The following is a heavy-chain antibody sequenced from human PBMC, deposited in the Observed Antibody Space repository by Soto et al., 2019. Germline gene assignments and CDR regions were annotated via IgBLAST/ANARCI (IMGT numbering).Heavy chain of an antibody. CDR2: IIPIFGTA. Sequence: GASVKVSCKASGGTFSSYAISWVRQAPGQGLEWMGGIIPIFGTANYAQKFQGRVTITADESTSTAYMELSSLRSEDTAVYYCAVRFLEWLWSGYYYGMDVWGQGTKVTVSS. J-gene: IGHJ6*02. D-gene: IGHD3-3*01. V-gene: IGHV1-69*13. CDR3: AVRFLEWLWSGYYYGMDV. CDR1: GGTFSSYA.